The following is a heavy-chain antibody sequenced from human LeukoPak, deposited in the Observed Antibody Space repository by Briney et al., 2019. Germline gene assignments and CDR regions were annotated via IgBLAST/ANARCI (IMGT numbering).Heavy chain of an antibody. Sequence: GASVKVSCTASGGTFSSYAMSWVRQAPGKGLEWVSAITGSGDSTYHADSVKGRFTISRDNSKNTLYLQMNSLRAEDTAVYYCAKGQSYYYYYRMDVWGQGTTVTVSS. J-gene: IGHJ6*02. CDR3: AKGQSYYYYYRMDV. V-gene: IGHV3-23*01. CDR2: ITGSGDST. CDR1: GGTFSSYA.